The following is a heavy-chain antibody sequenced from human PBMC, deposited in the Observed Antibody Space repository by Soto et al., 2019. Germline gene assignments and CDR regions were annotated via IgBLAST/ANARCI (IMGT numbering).Heavy chain of an antibody. CDR3: ARLYCSASSGYSVGAFDI. CDR1: GFTFSSYG. Sequence: GGSLRLSCAASGFTFSSYGMHWVRQAPGKGLEWVALIWFDGSDKYYTESVKGRFTISRDNSKSTLYLQMNSLRAEDTAVYYCARLYCSASSGYSVGAFDIRGQGTMVTVSS. J-gene: IGHJ3*02. CDR2: IWFDGSDK. V-gene: IGHV3-33*01. D-gene: IGHD2-15*01.